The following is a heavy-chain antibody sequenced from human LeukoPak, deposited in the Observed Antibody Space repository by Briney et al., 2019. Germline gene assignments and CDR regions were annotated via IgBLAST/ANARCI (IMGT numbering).Heavy chain of an antibody. Sequence: GGSLRLSCVASGFTFSSSWMSWVRQAPGKGLEWVANIKQDGSEKYYVDSVKGRFTISRDNSKNTLYLQMNSLRAEDTAVYYCARDGMVRGANPYGMDVWGQGTTVTVSS. CDR2: IKQDGSEK. J-gene: IGHJ6*02. CDR3: ARDGMVRGANPYGMDV. V-gene: IGHV3-7*03. D-gene: IGHD3-10*01. CDR1: GFTFSSSW.